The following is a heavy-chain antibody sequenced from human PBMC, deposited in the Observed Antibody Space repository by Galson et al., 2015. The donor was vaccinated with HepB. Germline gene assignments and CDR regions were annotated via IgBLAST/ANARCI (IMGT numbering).Heavy chain of an antibody. CDR3: AKGGHYSPFDP. D-gene: IGHD5-18*01. V-gene: IGHV3-23*01. Sequence: SLRLSCAASGFTFFTSAMSWVRQAPGTGLAWVSTISGFGENTYYADSVKGRFTVSRDNSRNMVYLQMNSLRAEDTAIFYCAKGGHYSPFDPWGQGTLVTVSS. CDR2: ISGFGENT. CDR1: GFTFFTSA. J-gene: IGHJ5*02.